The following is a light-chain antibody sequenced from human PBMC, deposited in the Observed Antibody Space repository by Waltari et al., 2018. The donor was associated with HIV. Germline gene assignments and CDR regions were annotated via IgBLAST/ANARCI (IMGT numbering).Light chain of an antibody. J-gene: IGLJ2*01. CDR2: ENT. CDR3: GTWDSSLSAVV. Sequence: QSVLTQPPSVSAAPGQKVTISCSGSSSNIGNNYVSWYQQRPGTAPKLLSYENTKRPSGIPDRVSGSKSGTSATLGITGLQTGDEADYYCGTWDSSLSAVVFGGGTKLTVL. V-gene: IGLV1-51*02. CDR1: SSNIGNNY.